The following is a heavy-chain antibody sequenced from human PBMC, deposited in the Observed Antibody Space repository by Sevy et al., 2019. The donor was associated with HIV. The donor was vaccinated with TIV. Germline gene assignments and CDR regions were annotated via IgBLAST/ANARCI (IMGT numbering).Heavy chain of an antibody. CDR2: ISAYNGNT. Sequence: ASVKVSCKASGYTFTSYGISWVRQAPGQGLEWMGWISAYNGNTNYAQKLQGRVTMTTDTSTSTAYMELRSLRSDDTAVYYCARAQYYYDSSGYFYYFDYWGQGTLVTVSS. CDR1: GYTFTSYG. V-gene: IGHV1-18*01. D-gene: IGHD3-22*01. J-gene: IGHJ4*02. CDR3: ARAQYYYDSSGYFYYFDY.